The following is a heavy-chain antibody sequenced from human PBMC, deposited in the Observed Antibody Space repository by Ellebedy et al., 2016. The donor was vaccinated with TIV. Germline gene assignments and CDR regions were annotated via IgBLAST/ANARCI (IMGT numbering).Heavy chain of an antibody. Sequence: SETLSLXXAVYGGSFSGYYWSWIRQPPGKGLEWIGEINHSGSTNYNPSLKSRVTISVDTSKNQFSLKLSSVTAADTAVYYCARDLTLLVPAAIRDYYGSGSYVGAFDIWGQGAMVTVSS. CDR1: GGSFSGYY. V-gene: IGHV4-34*01. CDR3: ARDLTLLVPAAIRDYYGSGSYVGAFDI. J-gene: IGHJ3*02. CDR2: INHSGST. D-gene: IGHD3-10*01.